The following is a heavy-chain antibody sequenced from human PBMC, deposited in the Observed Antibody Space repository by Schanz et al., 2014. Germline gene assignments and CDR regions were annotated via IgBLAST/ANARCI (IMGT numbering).Heavy chain of an antibody. V-gene: IGHV3-48*01. CDR3: AKDYESALSSPRHDAFDV. J-gene: IGHJ3*01. D-gene: IGHD3-22*01. CDR1: GITFSGYS. CDR2: ISGSSSTK. Sequence: EVQLVESGGGLAQPGGSLRLSCAASGITFSGYSMNWVRQAPGKGLEWVSYISGSSSTKYYADSVKGRFTISRDNGKMSFYLKRNSRRAEETAVYCWAKDYESALSSPRHDAFDVWGQGTVVTVSS.